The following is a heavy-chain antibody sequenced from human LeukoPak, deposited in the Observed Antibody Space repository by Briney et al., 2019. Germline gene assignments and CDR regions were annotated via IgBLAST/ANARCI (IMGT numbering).Heavy chain of an antibody. Sequence: PSETLSLTCAVYGESFSGSYWNWFRQPPGKGLVWIGEISHSGTSNYNPSLKSRVTISVDRSKNQFSLKLSSVTAADTAVYYCARDKSHCSGGSCYYYGMDVWGQGTTVTVSS. D-gene: IGHD2-15*01. V-gene: IGHV4-34*01. CDR2: ISHSGTS. J-gene: IGHJ6*02. CDR3: ARDKSHCSGGSCYYYGMDV. CDR1: GESFSGSY.